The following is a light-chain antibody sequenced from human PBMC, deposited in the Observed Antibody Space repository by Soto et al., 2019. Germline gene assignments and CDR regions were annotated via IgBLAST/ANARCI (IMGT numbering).Light chain of an antibody. CDR2: DNN. V-gene: IGLV1-51*01. CDR3: GTWDSSLSAYV. J-gene: IGLJ1*01. Sequence: QSVLTQPPSVSAAPGQKVTISCSGSSSNIGNNYVSWYQQLPGTGPKLLIYDNNKRPSGIPDRFSGSMSGTSATLGITGLQTGDEADYYCGTWDSSLSAYVFGTGTKVTVL. CDR1: SSNIGNNY.